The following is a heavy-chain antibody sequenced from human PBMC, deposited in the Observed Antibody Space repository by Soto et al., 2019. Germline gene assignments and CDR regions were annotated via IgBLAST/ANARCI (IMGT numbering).Heavy chain of an antibody. J-gene: IGHJ5*02. CDR3: TKEHSNYSDNWFDP. CDR2: IDSGGGST. CDR1: GFSFSNYA. V-gene: IGHV3-23*01. Sequence: EVQLLVSGGGSVQPGGSLRLSCAASGFSFSNYAMSWVRQAPGMGLEWVSAIDSGGGSTYYAASVKGRFSISRANSMNTLYLQMNSLRAEDTAIYYCTKEHSNYSDNWFDPWGQGTLVTVSS. D-gene: IGHD4-4*01.